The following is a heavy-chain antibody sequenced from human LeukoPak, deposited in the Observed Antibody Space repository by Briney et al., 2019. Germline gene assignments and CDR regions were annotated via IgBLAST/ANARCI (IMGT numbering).Heavy chain of an antibody. Sequence: GGSLRLSCAASGFTFSDYAMTWVRQAPGKGLEWVSTMTGTSGDTFYADSVKGRFTISRDNSENTLFLQMNGLGAEDAAVYYCARVIALRLDAFDVWGQGTMVTVSS. J-gene: IGHJ3*01. D-gene: IGHD6-6*01. CDR1: GFTFSDYA. CDR3: ARVIALRLDAFDV. CDR2: MTGTSGDT. V-gene: IGHV3-23*01.